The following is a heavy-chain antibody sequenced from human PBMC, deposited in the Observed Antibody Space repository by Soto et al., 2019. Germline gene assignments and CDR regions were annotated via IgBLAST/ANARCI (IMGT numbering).Heavy chain of an antibody. CDR2: IYYSGST. CDR1: GGSISSYY. J-gene: IGHJ4*02. Sequence: PSETLSLTCTVSGGSISSYYWSWIRQPPGKGLEWIGYIYYSGSTNYNPSLNSRVTISVDTSKNQFSLKLSSVTAADTAVYYCARGSAYCGGDCYSYFDYWGQGTLVTVSS. CDR3: ARGSAYCGGDCYSYFDY. D-gene: IGHD2-21*02. V-gene: IGHV4-59*12.